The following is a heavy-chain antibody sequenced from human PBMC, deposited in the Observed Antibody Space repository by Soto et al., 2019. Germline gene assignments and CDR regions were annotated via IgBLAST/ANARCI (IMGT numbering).Heavy chain of an antibody. D-gene: IGHD5-18*01. V-gene: IGHV3-33*01. Sequence: GGSLRLSCAASGFTFSSYGMHWVRQAPGKGLEWVAVIWYDGSNKYYADSVKGRFTISRDNSKNTLYLQMNSLRAEDTAVYYCARDQGTAMDVGYYYYYGMDVWGQGTTVTVSS. CDR2: IWYDGSNK. J-gene: IGHJ6*02. CDR1: GFTFSSYG. CDR3: ARDQGTAMDVGYYYYYGMDV.